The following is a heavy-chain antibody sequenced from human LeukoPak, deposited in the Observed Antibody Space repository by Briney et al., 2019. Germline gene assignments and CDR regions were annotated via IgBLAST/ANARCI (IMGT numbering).Heavy chain of an antibody. CDR3: TRDRRITIFGVVTDAFDI. V-gene: IGHV3-49*03. D-gene: IGHD3-3*01. CDR2: IRSKAHGGTT. Sequence: AGGSLRLSCTASGLTFGDYAMSWFRQAPGKGLEWVGFIRSKAHGGTTEYAASVKGRFTVSRDDSKSIAYLQMDSLKTEDTAIYYCTRDRRITIFGVVTDAFDIWGQGTMVTVSS. CDR1: GLTFGDYA. J-gene: IGHJ3*02.